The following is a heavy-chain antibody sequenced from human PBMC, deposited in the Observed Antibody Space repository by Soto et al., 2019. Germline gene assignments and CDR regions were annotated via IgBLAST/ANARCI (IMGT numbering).Heavy chain of an antibody. J-gene: IGHJ4*02. D-gene: IGHD2-8*01. CDR2: INAKNGGT. CDR3: ARSHCTDGICYTEVIPS. V-gene: IGHV1-2*02. Sequence: QVELVQSGTEVKKPGASVKVSCEASSFTFIDFYIHWLRQAPGQGLEWMGWINAKNGGTRYAEKFQDRVTLTRDRSVRTAYLELQRLRSDDTAVYYCARSHCTDGICYTEVIPSRGQGTLVTVS. CDR1: SFTFIDFY.